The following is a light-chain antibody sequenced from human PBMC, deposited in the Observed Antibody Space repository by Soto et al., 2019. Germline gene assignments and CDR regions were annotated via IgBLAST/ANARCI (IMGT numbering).Light chain of an antibody. CDR3: CSFASSSTYV. V-gene: IGLV2-23*02. J-gene: IGLJ1*01. CDR2: EVS. Sequence: QSVLTQPASVSGSPGQSITISCTGTSSDVGSYDLVSWYQHHPGKAPKLMIYEVSKRPSGVSNRFSGSKSDNTASLTISGLQAEDEADYYCCSFASSSTYVFGTGTKVTVL. CDR1: SSDVGSYDL.